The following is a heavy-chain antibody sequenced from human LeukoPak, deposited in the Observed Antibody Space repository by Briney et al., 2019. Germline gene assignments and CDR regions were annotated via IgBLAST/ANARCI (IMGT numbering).Heavy chain of an antibody. CDR2: ISSSSSAI. J-gene: IGHJ4*02. D-gene: IGHD1-26*01. CDR3: ARDTGSLGY. V-gene: IGHV3-48*04. CDR1: GFTFSSYS. Sequence: GGSLRLSCAASGFTFSSYSMNWVRQAPGKGLEWVSCISSSSSAIYYADSVKGRFTISRDNAKNSLYLQMNSLRAEDTAVYYCARDTGSLGYWGQGTLVTVSS.